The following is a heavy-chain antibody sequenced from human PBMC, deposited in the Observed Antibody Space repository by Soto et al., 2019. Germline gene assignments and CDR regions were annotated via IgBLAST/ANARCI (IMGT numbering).Heavy chain of an antibody. CDR1: GFTFSSYC. J-gene: IGHJ6*02. CDR3: ARDTYYDILTGYYHYYSYYGMDV. V-gene: IGHV3-74*01. Sequence: PGGSLRLSCAASGFTFSSYCMHWVRQAPGKGLVWVSRINTDGSTTNYADSVKGRFTISRDNAKNTLYLQMNSLRAEDTAVYYCARDTYYDILTGYYHYYSYYGMDVWGQGTTVTVS. D-gene: IGHD3-9*01. CDR2: INTDGSTT.